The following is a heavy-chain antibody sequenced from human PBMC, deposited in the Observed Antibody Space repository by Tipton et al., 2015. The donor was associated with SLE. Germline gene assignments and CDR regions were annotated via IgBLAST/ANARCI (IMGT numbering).Heavy chain of an antibody. CDR1: GFTFDDYA. CDR3: AREGSGTPDY. D-gene: IGHD1-26*01. CDR2: ISWISGSI. V-gene: IGHV3-9*01. Sequence: SLRLSCAASGFTFDDYAMHWVRQAPGKGLEWVSGISWISGSIGYADSVKGRFTISRDNAKNSLYLQMNSLRAEDTAVYYCAREGSGTPDYWGQGTLVTVSS. J-gene: IGHJ4*02.